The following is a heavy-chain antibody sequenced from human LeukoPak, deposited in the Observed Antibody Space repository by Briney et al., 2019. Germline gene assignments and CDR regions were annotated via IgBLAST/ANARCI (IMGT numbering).Heavy chain of an antibody. CDR3: SKDVTAGGLDY. CDR2: IYWNGGGE. J-gene: IGHJ4*02. D-gene: IGHD6-13*01. Sequence: PGRSLRLSCTASGVTLKDHAMHWLRQAPGRGLEWVSGIYWNGGGEAYVDSVKGRFTISRDNAKNSLYLQMNSLRPEDTALYYCSKDVTAGGLDYWGQGTLVTVSS. V-gene: IGHV3-9*01. CDR1: GVTLKDHA.